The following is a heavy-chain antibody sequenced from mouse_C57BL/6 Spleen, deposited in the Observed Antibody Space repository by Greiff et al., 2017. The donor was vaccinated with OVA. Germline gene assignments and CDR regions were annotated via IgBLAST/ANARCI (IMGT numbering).Heavy chain of an antibody. D-gene: IGHD1-1*01. CDR2: IYPGDGAT. Sequence: VKLMESGAELVKPGASVKISCKASGYAFSSYWMNWVKQRPGQGLEWIGQIYPGDGATNYTGKFKGKATLTADKSSSTAYMQLSSLTSEDSAVYFCAREGNYGAMDYWGQGTSVTVSS. V-gene: IGHV1-80*01. CDR1: GYAFSSYW. CDR3: AREGNYGAMDY. J-gene: IGHJ4*01.